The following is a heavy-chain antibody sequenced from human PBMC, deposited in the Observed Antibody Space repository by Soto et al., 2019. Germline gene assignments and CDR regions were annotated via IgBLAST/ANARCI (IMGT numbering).Heavy chain of an antibody. V-gene: IGHV3-11*06. D-gene: IGHD4-17*01. J-gene: IGHJ4*02. CDR2: ITRSSSYT. CDR3: ARVKSTTNFDY. Sequence: QVQLVESGGGLVKPGGSLRLSCAASGFTFSDYYMGWVRQAPGKGLEWISYITRSSSYTNYADSVKGRFTISRDNANNSLYLQMDSLRAEDTAVYYCARVKSTTNFDYWGQGTLVTVSS. CDR1: GFTFSDYY.